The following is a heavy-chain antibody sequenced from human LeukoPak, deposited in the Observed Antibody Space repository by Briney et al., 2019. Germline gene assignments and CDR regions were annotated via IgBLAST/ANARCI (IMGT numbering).Heavy chain of an antibody. V-gene: IGHV3-74*01. CDR2: INPDGTII. J-gene: IGHJ5*02. D-gene: IGHD5-18*01. CDR3: AKDLSWNTADR. Sequence: AGGSLRLSCVGSGFTYTDYWMHWFRHAPGKGPVWVSRINPDGTIIDYADSVKGRFSISRDNAKNLLYLQMNGLRADGTAVYYCAKDLSWNTADRWGQGILVTVCS. CDR1: GFTYTDYW.